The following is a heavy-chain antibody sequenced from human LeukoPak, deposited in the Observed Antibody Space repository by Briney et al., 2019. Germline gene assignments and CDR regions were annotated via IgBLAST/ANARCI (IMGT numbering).Heavy chain of an antibody. CDR2: ISSSGSTI. J-gene: IGHJ4*02. Sequence: GGSLRLSCAASGFPFSSFSMNWVRQAPGNGLEWISYISSSGSTIYYADSVKGRFTIARDNAKNSLYLQMNSLRAEDTAVYYCARAVLEWFTNWGQGTLVTVSS. V-gene: IGHV3-48*01. CDR1: GFPFSSFS. CDR3: ARAVLEWFTN. D-gene: IGHD3-3*01.